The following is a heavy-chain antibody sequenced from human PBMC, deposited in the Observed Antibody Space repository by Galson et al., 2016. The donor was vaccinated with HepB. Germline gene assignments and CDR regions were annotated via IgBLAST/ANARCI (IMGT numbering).Heavy chain of an antibody. CDR3: AREPVRLDDLLTGPPKNPDY. V-gene: IGHV3-48*03. D-gene: IGHD3-9*01. J-gene: IGHJ4*02. Sequence: LRFSCAASGFTFSRYEMNWVRQAPGKGLEWVSYISSSGTTIYYADSVKGRFTISRDNAKNSLYLQMNSLRAEDTAVYYCAREPVRLDDLLTGPPKNPDYWGRGTLVTVSS. CDR1: GFTFSRYE. CDR2: ISSSGTTI.